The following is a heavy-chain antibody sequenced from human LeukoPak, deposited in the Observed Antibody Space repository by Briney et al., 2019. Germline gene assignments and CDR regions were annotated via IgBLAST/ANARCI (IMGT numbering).Heavy chain of an antibody. J-gene: IGHJ4*02. CDR1: GFTFDDYA. D-gene: IGHD4-17*01. Sequence: PGRSLRLSCAASGFTFDDYAMHWVRQAPGKGLEWVSGISWNSGSIGYADSVKGRFTISRDNAKNSLYLQMNSLRAEDTALYYCAKDDYGDGALDCWGQGTLVTVSS. V-gene: IGHV3-9*01. CDR2: ISWNSGSI. CDR3: AKDDYGDGALDC.